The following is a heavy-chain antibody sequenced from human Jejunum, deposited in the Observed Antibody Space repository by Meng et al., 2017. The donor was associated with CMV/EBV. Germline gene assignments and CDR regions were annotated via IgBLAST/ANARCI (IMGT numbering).Heavy chain of an antibody. CDR1: SYS. CDR3: ARDDRRGVDSSGYYGMDV. D-gene: IGHD3-22*01. J-gene: IGHJ6*02. CDR2: ISSSSSTI. V-gene: IGHV3-48*04. Sequence: SYSMNWVRQGPGKGLEWISYISSSSSTINYADSVKGRFSISRDNAKNSLDLQMNSLRAEDTAVYYCARDDRRGVDSSGYYGMDVWGQGTTVTVSS.